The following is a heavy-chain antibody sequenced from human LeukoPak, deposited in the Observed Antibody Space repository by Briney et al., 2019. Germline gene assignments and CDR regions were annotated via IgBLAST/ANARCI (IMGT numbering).Heavy chain of an antibody. CDR2: ISPSGTDI. CDR1: GFTFSDTY. D-gene: IGHD3-22*01. J-gene: IGHJ4*02. CDR3: AKVNYDSSAVYY. V-gene: IGHV3-11*04. Sequence: GGSLRLSCAVSGFTFSDTYMTWIRQAPGKGLESLSYISPSGTDISYADSVKGRFTISRDNAKNSLYLQMDSLRVEDTAVYYCAKVNYDSSAVYYWGQGTLVTVSS.